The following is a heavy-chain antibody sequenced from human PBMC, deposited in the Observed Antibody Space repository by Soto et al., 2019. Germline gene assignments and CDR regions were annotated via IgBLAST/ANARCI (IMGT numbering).Heavy chain of an antibody. Sequence: QVQLVQSGAEVKKPGASVKLSCKASGYIFSTYDIHWVRQAPGQGLEWMGIMNPSGATTTYAQKFQGRLXXXXXTSTSTVYMDXXXXXXXXXXXXXXXXXXANSYYYXXXDVXGXXTT. V-gene: IGHV1-46*01. CDR3: XXXXANSYYYXXXDV. CDR2: MNPSGATT. CDR1: GYIFSTYD. J-gene: IGHJ6*02.